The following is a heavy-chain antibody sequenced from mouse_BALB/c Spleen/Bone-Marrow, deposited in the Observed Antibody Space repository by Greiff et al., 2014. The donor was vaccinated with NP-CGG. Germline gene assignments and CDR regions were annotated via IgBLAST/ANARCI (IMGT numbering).Heavy chain of an antibody. V-gene: IGHV5-6-5*01. Sequence: EVQLVESGGGLVKPGGSLKLSCAASGFTFSSYAMSWVRQTPEKRLEWVASISSGGSTYYPDSVKGGFTISRDNARNILYLQMSSLRSEDAAMYYCAREVDGWYYFDYWGQGTTLTVSS. CDR1: GFTFSSYA. D-gene: IGHD2-3*01. J-gene: IGHJ2*01. CDR2: ISSGGST. CDR3: AREVDGWYYFDY.